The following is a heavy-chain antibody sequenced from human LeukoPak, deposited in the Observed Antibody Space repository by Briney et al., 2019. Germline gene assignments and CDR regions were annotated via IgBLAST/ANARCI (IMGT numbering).Heavy chain of an antibody. CDR1: GITFSSYS. CDR2: IDSSSSYI. V-gene: IGHV3-21*01. CDR3: TKKGSRIAAAGPYFDY. D-gene: IGHD6-13*01. Sequence: RTGGSLRLSCAASGITFSSYSMNWVRQAPGKGLEWVASIDSSSSYIYYADSVKGRFTISRDNAKNSLYLQMNSLRAEDTAVYFCTKKGSRIAAAGPYFDYWGQGTLVTVSS. J-gene: IGHJ4*02.